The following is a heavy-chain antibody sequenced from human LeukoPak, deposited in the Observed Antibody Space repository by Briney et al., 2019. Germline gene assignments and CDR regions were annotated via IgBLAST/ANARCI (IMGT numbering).Heavy chain of an antibody. CDR2: ISGSGGST. CDR1: GFTFSSYS. D-gene: IGHD4-17*01. CDR3: AKEIYGDATGGRFQH. J-gene: IGHJ1*01. Sequence: PGGSLRLSCAASGFTFSSYSMNWVRLAPGKGLEWVSVISGSGGSTYYADSVKGRFTISRDNSKNTLYLQMNSLRAEDTAVYYCAKEIYGDATGGRFQHWGQGTLVTVSS. V-gene: IGHV3-23*01.